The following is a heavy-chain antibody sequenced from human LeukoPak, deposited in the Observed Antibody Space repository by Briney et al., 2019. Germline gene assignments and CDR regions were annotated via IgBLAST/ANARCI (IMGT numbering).Heavy chain of an antibody. D-gene: IGHD3-3*01. J-gene: IGHJ5*02. CDR3: ARRITIFGVVTTNWFDP. V-gene: IGHV4-4*07. Sequence: NTSETLSLTCTVSGGSISSFYWSWIRQPAGKGLEWIGRIYSGGSTNYNPSLKSRVTMSVDTSKNQFPLKLSSVTAADTAVYYCARRITIFGVVTTNWFDPWGQGTLVTVSS. CDR1: GGSISSFY. CDR2: IYSGGST.